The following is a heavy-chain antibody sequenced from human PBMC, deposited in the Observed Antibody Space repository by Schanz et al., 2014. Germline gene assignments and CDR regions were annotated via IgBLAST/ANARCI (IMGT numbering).Heavy chain of an antibody. Sequence: DVQLVESGGTLVRPGGSLRLSCAVSGFPFSYYTMNWVRQAPGKGPEWVACIGRRGQVIYYADSMEGRFTISRDNSQNTLYLQMSSLRLEDTAVYYCAKDRLLGYQLQDAFDIWGQGTLVTVSS. CDR2: IGRRGQVI. CDR1: GFPFSYYT. V-gene: IGHV3-21*01. D-gene: IGHD2-2*01. CDR3: AKDRLLGYQLQDAFDI. J-gene: IGHJ3*02.